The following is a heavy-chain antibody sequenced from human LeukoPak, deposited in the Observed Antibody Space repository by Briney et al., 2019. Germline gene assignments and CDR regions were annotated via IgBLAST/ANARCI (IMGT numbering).Heavy chain of an antibody. CDR3: ATEELAAAGTVLDY. Sequence: GGSLRLSCAASGFTFSSYVMHWVRQAPGKGLEWVAFIRYDGSNKYYSDSVKGRFTISRDNSKNTLYLQMNSLRAEDTAVYYCATEELAAAGTVLDYWGQGILVTVSS. V-gene: IGHV3-30*02. J-gene: IGHJ4*02. D-gene: IGHD6-13*01. CDR1: GFTFSSYV. CDR2: IRYDGSNK.